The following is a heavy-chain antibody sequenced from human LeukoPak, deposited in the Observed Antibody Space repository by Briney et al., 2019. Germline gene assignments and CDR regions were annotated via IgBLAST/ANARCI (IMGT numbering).Heavy chain of an antibody. CDR1: GFTFSSYS. Sequence: GGSLRLSCAASGFTFSSYSMNWVRQAPGKGLEWVSSISGTSSYIYYADSLKGRFTISRDNAKNSLYLQMNSLRAEDTAVYYCAREDYGDYHFDYWGQGSLVTVSS. CDR3: AREDYGDYHFDY. D-gene: IGHD4-17*01. J-gene: IGHJ4*02. CDR2: ISGTSSYI. V-gene: IGHV3-21*01.